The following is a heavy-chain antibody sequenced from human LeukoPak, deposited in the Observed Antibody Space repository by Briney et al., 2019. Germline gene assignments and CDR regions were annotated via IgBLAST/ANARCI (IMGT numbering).Heavy chain of an antibody. D-gene: IGHD4-17*01. Sequence: PSQTLSLTCTVSGGSIGSGAYYWSWIRQHPGKGLEWIGYIHYTGSPNYNPSLKSRVTISVDTSKNQFSLRLNSVTAADTAVYYCARVDTVTTTFDYWGQGTLVTVSS. CDR3: ARVDTVTTTFDY. CDR1: GGSIGSGAYY. CDR2: IHYTGSP. J-gene: IGHJ4*02. V-gene: IGHV4-61*08.